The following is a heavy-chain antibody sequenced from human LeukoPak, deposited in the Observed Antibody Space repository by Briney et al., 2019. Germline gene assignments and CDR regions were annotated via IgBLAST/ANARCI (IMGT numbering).Heavy chain of an antibody. CDR1: GCTFDDYT. J-gene: IGHJ4*02. D-gene: IGHD1-26*01. V-gene: IGHV3-43*01. CDR3: ARDTMGDGSYS. Sequence: GGSLRLSCAASGCTFDDYTMHWVRQAPGKGLEWVSLISWDGDTTKYADSVKGRFTISRDNAKNSRYLQMNSLRAEDTAVYYCARDTMGDGSYSWGQGTLVTVSS. CDR2: ISWDGDTT.